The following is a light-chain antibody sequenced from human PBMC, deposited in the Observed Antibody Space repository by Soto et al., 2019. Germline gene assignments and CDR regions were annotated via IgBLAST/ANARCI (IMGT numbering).Light chain of an antibody. J-gene: IGKJ1*01. V-gene: IGKV1-39*01. CDR2: AAS. CDR3: QQSYSTPRT. Sequence: DIQMTQSPSSLSASVGDRVTITCRASQSISSYLNWYQQKPGIAPKLLIYAASSLQSGVPSRFSGSGSGTDFTLTISSLQPEDFATYYCQQSYSTPRTFGQGTKVDIK. CDR1: QSISSY.